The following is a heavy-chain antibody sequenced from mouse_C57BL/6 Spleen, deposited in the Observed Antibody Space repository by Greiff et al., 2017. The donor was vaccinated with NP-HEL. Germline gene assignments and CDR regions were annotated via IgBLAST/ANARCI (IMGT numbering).Heavy chain of an antibody. V-gene: IGHV1-52*01. CDR1: GYTFTSYW. Sequence: QVQLQQPGAELVRPGSSVKLSCKASGYTFTSYWMHWVKQRPIQGLEWIGNIDPSDSETHYNQKFKDKATLTVDKSSSTAYMQLSSLTSEDSAVYYCCIPLGNYPHYYAMDYWGQGTSVTVSS. D-gene: IGHD2-1*01. CDR3: CIPLGNYPHYYAMDY. CDR2: IDPSDSET. J-gene: IGHJ4*01.